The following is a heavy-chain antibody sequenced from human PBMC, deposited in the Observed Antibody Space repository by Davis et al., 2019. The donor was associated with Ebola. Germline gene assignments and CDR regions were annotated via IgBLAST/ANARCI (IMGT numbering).Heavy chain of an antibody. D-gene: IGHD3-16*01. Sequence: GESLKISCAASGFSLSDSTIHWVRQASGKGLEWVGRIRSKPKGYATAYAASVKGRFTISRDDSENTSYLQMNSLKIEDTAVYYCARDYGDYYYGMDVWGQGTTVTVSS. J-gene: IGHJ6*02. CDR3: ARDYGDYYYGMDV. CDR1: GFSLSDST. CDR2: IRSKPKGYAT. V-gene: IGHV3-73*01.